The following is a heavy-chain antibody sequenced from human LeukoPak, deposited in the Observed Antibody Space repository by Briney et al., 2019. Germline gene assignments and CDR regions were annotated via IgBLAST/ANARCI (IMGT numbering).Heavy chain of an antibody. J-gene: IGHJ4*02. D-gene: IGHD3-22*01. CDR3: ARETTPRYDSSGYRPPLFDY. V-gene: IGHV1-18*04. CDR1: GYTFTGYY. CDR2: ISAYNGNV. Sequence: GASVKVSCKASGYTFTGYYLHWVRQAPGQGLEWMGWISAYNGNVNYAQKLQGRVTMTTDTSTSTAYMELRSLRSDDTAVYYCARETTPRYDSSGYRPPLFDYWGQGTLVTVSS.